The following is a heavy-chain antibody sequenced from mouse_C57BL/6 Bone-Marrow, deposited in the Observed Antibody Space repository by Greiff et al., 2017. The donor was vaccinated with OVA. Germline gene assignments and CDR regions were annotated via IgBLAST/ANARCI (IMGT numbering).Heavy chain of an antibody. CDR1: GYTFTDYE. D-gene: IGHD4-1*02. J-gene: IGHJ2*01. Sequence: QVQLQQSGAELVRPGASVTLSCKASGYTFTDYEMHWVKQTPVHGLEWIGAIDPETGGTAYNQKFKGKAILTADNSSSPAYMELRSLTSEDSAVYYCTRGIQLGFDYWGQGTTLTVSS. CDR2: IDPETGGT. V-gene: IGHV1-15*01. CDR3: TRGIQLGFDY.